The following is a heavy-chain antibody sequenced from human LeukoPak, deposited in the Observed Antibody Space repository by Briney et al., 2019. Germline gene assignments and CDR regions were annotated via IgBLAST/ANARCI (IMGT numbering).Heavy chain of an antibody. CDR1: GGSISSYY. CDR3: ARGTPGSSYYYYYYMDV. CDR2: NSGST. D-gene: IGHD3-10*01. J-gene: IGHJ6*03. Sequence: PSETLSLTCTVSGGSISSYYWSWIRQPPGKGLEWIGYNSGSTNYNPSLTSRVTISVDTSKNQFSLKLSSVTAADTAVYYCARGTPGSSYYYYYYMDVWGKGTTVTVSS. V-gene: IGHV4-59*01.